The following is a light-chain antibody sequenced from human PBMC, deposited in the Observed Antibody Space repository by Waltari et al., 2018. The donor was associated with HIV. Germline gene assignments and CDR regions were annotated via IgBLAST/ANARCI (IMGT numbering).Light chain of an antibody. CDR3: GTWDSSLSAWV. V-gene: IGLV1-51*01. Sequence: QSVLTQPPSVSAAPGQKVTISCSGSSSNIGNNFVSWFQQLPGTAPKLLIYDNTSLPSGLPDRFSGSKSGTSATLGITGLQSGDEADYYCGTWDSSLSAWVFGGGTKLTVL. J-gene: IGLJ2*01. CDR2: DNT. CDR1: SSNIGNNF.